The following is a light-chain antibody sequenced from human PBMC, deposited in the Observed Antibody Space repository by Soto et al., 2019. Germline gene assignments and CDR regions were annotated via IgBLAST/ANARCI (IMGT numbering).Light chain of an antibody. J-gene: IGLJ1*01. V-gene: IGLV2-11*01. CDR1: SSDVGGYNY. CDR2: DVK. Sequence: QPVLTQPRSVSGSPGQSVTISCTGTSSDVGGYNYVSWYQQYPGKAPKVMIYDVKTRPSGVPDRFSGSKSGNTASLTISGLQAEDEADYYCCSYAGSYTFVFGTGTKVTVL. CDR3: CSYAGSYTFV.